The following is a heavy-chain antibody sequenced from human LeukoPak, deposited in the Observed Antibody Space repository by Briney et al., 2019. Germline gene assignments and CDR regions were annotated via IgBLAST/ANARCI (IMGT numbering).Heavy chain of an antibody. V-gene: IGHV3-30*04. D-gene: IGHD6-19*01. J-gene: IGHJ4*02. Sequence: GRSLRLSCAASGFTFSSSAMQWVRQAPGKGQEWVAVISYDGSKKYYADSVKGRFTISRDDSKNTLYLQMNSLRGEDTAVYYCARSRSASTSGWYDYFDYWGRGTLVTVSS. CDR2: ISYDGSKK. CDR1: GFTFSSSA. CDR3: ARSRSASTSGWYDYFDY.